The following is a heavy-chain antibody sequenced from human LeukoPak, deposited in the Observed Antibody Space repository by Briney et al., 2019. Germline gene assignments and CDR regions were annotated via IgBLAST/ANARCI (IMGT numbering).Heavy chain of an antibody. CDR3: ARDHSLWFGEFPDY. V-gene: IGHV3-30*04. Sequence: GGSLRLSCAASGFTSSSYAMHWVRQAPGKGLEWVAVISYDGSNKYYADSVKGRFTISRDNSKNTLYLQMNSLRAEDTAVYYCARDHSLWFGEFPDYWGQGTLVTVSS. J-gene: IGHJ4*02. CDR2: ISYDGSNK. CDR1: GFTSSSYA. D-gene: IGHD3-10*01.